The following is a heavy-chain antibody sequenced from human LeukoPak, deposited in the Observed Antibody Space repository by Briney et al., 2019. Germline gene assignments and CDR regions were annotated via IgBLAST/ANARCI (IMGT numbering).Heavy chain of an antibody. D-gene: IGHD2-15*01. V-gene: IGHV3-7*01. CDR2: IKQDGSEK. Sequence: GGSLRLSCAASGFIFSSYWMSWVRQAPGKGLEWVANIKQDGSEKYYVDSVKGRFTISRDNAKNSLYLQMNSLRAEDTAVYYCARDERRCSGGSCFVNDYWGQGTLVTVSS. CDR1: GFIFSSYW. CDR3: ARDERRCSGGSCFVNDY. J-gene: IGHJ4*02.